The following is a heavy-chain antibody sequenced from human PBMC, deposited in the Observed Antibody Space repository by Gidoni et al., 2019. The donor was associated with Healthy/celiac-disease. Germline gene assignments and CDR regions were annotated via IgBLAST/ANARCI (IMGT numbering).Heavy chain of an antibody. D-gene: IGHD3-10*01. Sequence: QVQLVQSGAEVKKPGSSVKVSCKASGGTFSSYAISWVRQAPGQGLEWIGGIIPIFGTANYAQKFQGRVTITADESTSTAYMELSSLRSEDTAVYYCARGARITMVRGGGGMDVWGQGTTVTVSS. V-gene: IGHV1-69*01. CDR3: ARGARITMVRGGGGMDV. J-gene: IGHJ6*02. CDR1: GGTFSSYA. CDR2: IIPIFGTA.